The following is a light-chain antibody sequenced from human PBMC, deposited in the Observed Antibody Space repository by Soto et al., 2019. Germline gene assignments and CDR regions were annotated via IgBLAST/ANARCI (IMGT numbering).Light chain of an antibody. Sequence: DIQMTQFPSSLSASVGDRVTITCRASQSISTYLNWFQQKPGKAPSLLIYAASTLQSGVPPRFSGSVSGTEFALTISGLQPADTATYYCQQTYNVPQTYGQGTKVEIK. CDR2: AAS. J-gene: IGKJ1*01. V-gene: IGKV1-39*01. CDR3: QQTYNVPQT. CDR1: QSISTY.